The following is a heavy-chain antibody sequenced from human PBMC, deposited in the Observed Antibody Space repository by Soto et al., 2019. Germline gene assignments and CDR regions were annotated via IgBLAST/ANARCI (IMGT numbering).Heavy chain of an antibody. CDR3: AIDYFWGGHHSFFAF. Sequence: PETLSLTYSVSDGTMKRHCWSWIRHPPGKRLEWIGRIYSSGSTIYNPSLKSRVTMSVDTSKNQFSLKLRYVTAADTAVYYCAIDYFWGGHHSFFAFRGQRSLVTVSS. V-gene: IGHV4-4*07. CDR2: IYSSGST. J-gene: IGHJ1*01. D-gene: IGHD3-3*01. CDR1: DGTMKRHC.